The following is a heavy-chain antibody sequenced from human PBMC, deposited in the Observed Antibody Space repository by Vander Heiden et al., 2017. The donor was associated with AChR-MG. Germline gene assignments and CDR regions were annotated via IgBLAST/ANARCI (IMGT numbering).Heavy chain of an antibody. CDR3: AKRDTFGGTNAFDI. V-gene: IGHV3-23*01. Sequence: EAPPFASAGGLVPPGGSPRPSCAAAGFTLGSDARGWVRQAAGKGLEWVSAISGSGGSTYYADSVKGRFTIARDDSKNTLYLQMNSLRAEDTAVYYCAKRDTFGGTNAFDIWGQGTMVTVSS. D-gene: IGHD3-16*01. CDR1: GFTLGSDA. CDR2: ISGSGGST. J-gene: IGHJ3*02.